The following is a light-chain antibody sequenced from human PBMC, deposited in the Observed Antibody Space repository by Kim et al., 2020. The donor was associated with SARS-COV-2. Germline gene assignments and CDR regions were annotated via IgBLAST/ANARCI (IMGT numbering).Light chain of an antibody. CDR2: GAS. CDR1: QSINSNF. CDR3: KLFDGSRWT. Sequence: ETVLTQSPGTLSLSPGERVTLSCRASQSINSNFFAWYQQKPGQAPQVLIYGASIRATGIPDRFSGSGSGTDFTPTISGLEPEDFAVYYCKLFDGSRWTFGQGTKVDIK. J-gene: IGKJ1*01. V-gene: IGKV3-20*01.